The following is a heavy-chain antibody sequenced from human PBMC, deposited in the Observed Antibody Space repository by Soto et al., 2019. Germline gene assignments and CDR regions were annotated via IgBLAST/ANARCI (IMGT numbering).Heavy chain of an antibody. V-gene: IGHV3-15*01. Sequence: QLVESGGGSVLPGGSLRLSCAASGFTFSNAWMSWVRQTPEKGLEWVARIKTKIDGGTTDYAAPVKGRFTISRHDTESTLYLQMNSLKTEDSGLYCCTTIYTHGPRVWGRGTVVTVSS. CDR3: TTIYTHGPRV. CDR1: GFTFSNAW. J-gene: IGHJ3*01. CDR2: IKTKIDGGTT. D-gene: IGHD2-2*02.